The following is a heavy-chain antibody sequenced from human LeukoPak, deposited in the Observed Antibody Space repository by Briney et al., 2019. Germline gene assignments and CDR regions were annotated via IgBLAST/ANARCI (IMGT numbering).Heavy chain of an antibody. CDR1: GYTFTGYY. Sequence: GASVKVSCKASGYTFTGYYMHWVRQAPGQGLEWMGWTNPSSGGTNYAQKFQGRVTMTRDTSISTAYMELSRLRSDDTAVYYCASHSMVRGVTSFDYWGQGTLVTVSS. D-gene: IGHD3-10*01. V-gene: IGHV1-2*02. J-gene: IGHJ4*02. CDR2: TNPSSGGT. CDR3: ASHSMVRGVTSFDY.